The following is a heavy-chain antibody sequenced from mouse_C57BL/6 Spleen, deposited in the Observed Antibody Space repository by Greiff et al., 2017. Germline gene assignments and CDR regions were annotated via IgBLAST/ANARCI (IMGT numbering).Heavy chain of an antibody. V-gene: IGHV14-3*01. D-gene: IGHD4-1*01. Sequence: EVQRVESVAELVRPGASVKLSCTASGFNIKNTYMHWVKQRPEQGLEWIGRIEPANGNTKYAPKFQGKATITAATSSNTAYLQLSSLTSEDTAIYYCARNWEEGNYLDYWGQGTTRTVSS. CDR3: ARNWEEGNYLDY. CDR2: IEPANGNT. CDR1: GFNIKNTY. J-gene: IGHJ2*01.